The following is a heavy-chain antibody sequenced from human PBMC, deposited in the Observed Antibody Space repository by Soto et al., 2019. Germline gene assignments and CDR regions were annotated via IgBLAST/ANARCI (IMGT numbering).Heavy chain of an antibody. V-gene: IGHV3-30*04. J-gene: IGHJ4*02. D-gene: IGHD3-10*01. CDR1: GFMFSAYA. Sequence: GGSLRLSCAASGFMFSAYAMLWVRQAPGKGLEWVAAISYDGTNKYYADSIKGRFTISRDNSANTLFLQVNSLRREDTAMYYCARDLSRGAFGRFDYWGQGTLVTVSS. CDR2: ISYDGTNK. CDR3: ARDLSRGAFGRFDY.